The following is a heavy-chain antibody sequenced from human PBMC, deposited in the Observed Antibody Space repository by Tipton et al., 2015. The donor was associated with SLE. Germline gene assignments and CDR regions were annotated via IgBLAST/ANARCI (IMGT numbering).Heavy chain of an antibody. CDR2: VYYTGNT. D-gene: IGHD2/OR15-2a*01. V-gene: IGHV4-39*07. CDR1: GDSISSTSYY. J-gene: IGHJ2*01. Sequence: TLSLTCIVSGDSISSTSYYWGWIRQPPGKGLEWVGTVYYTGNTFYNPSLKSRVTISVDTSKNQFSLKLSSVTAADTAVYYCARFSPPDLWGRGTLVTVSS. CDR3: ARFSPPDL.